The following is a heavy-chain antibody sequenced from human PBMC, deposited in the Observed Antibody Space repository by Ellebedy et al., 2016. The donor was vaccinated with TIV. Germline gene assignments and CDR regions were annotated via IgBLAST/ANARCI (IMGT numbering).Heavy chain of an antibody. J-gene: IGHJ4*02. CDR1: GFTFSSYA. D-gene: IGHD3-10*01. CDR2: ISYDGSNK. V-gene: IGHV3-30*04. CDR3: ARAELHYGSGSHELVDY. Sequence: GGSLRLXXAASGFTFSSYAMHWVRQAPGKGLEWVAVISYDGSNKYYADSVKGRFTISRDNSKNTLYLQMNSLRAEDTAVYYCARAELHYGSGSHELVDYWGQGTLVTVSS.